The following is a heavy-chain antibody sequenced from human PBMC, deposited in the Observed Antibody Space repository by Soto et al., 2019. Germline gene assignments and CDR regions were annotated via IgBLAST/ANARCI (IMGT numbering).Heavy chain of an antibody. D-gene: IGHD7-27*01. Sequence: EVQLVESGGCLIQPGGSLRLSCVVSGFTVSSNYMSWVRQAPGKGLEWVADIYSGGDGVQYYADSVKGRFTISRDNSKNTWYLQMNIVSADDTAVYCCARAEVLWELTGRAFDSWSQGRLVTVSS. CDR1: GFTVSSNY. CDR3: ARAEVLWELTGRAFDS. CDR2: IYSGGDGVQ. J-gene: IGHJ3*02. V-gene: IGHV3-53*01.